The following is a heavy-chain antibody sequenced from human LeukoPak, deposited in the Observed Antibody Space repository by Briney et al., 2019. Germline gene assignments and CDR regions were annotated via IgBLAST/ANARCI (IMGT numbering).Heavy chain of an antibody. Sequence: PGGSLRLSCAASGFTFSSYSMNWVRQAPGKGLEWVSYISSSSSTIYYADSVKGRFTISRDNAKNSLYLQMNSLRAEDTAVYYCARDWSYSFDYWGRGTLVTVSS. D-gene: IGHD1-26*01. J-gene: IGHJ4*02. CDR3: ARDWSYSFDY. V-gene: IGHV3-48*04. CDR2: ISSSSSTI. CDR1: GFTFSSYS.